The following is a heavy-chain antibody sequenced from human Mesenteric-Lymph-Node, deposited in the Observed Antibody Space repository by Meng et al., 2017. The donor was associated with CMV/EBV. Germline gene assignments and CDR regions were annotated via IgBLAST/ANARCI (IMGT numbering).Heavy chain of an antibody. Sequence: SVKVSCKASGGTFSSYAISGVRQAPGQGLEWMGGIIPILGIANYAQKFQGRVTITADKSTSTAYMELSSLRSEDTAVYYCARDSNKMGKVNHYYYYGMDVWGQGTTVTVSS. CDR3: ARDSNKMGKVNHYYYYGMDV. CDR1: GGTFSSYA. CDR2: IIPILGIA. J-gene: IGHJ6*02. D-gene: IGHD1-14*01. V-gene: IGHV1-69*10.